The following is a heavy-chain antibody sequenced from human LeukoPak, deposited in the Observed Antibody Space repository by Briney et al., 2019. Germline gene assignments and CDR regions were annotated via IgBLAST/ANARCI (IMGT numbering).Heavy chain of an antibody. CDR1: GYSFTSYW. V-gene: IGHV5-51*01. J-gene: IGHJ4*02. CDR2: IYPGDSDT. D-gene: IGHD3-3*01. CDR3: ARIGAKKYDFWSGYYKGGFDY. Sequence: GESLKISCKGSGYSFTSYWIGWVRQMPGKGLEWMGIIYPGDSDTRYSPSFQGQVTISADKSISTAHLQWSSLKASDTAMYYCARIGAKKYDFWSGYYKGGFDYWGQGTLVTVSS.